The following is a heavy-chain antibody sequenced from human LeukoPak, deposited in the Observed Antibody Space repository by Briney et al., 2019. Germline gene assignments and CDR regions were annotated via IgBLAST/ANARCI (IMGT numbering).Heavy chain of an antibody. Sequence: GGPLRLSCAASGFSISSYGMHWVRQAPGKGLEWVAFIRYDGSNKDYADSVKGRFTISRDNSKNTLFLQMNSLRAEDTAVYYCAKDDLNWNHIDYWGQGTLVTVSS. CDR3: AKDDLNWNHIDY. CDR1: GFSISSYG. V-gene: IGHV3-30*02. CDR2: IRYDGSNK. D-gene: IGHD1-20*01. J-gene: IGHJ4*02.